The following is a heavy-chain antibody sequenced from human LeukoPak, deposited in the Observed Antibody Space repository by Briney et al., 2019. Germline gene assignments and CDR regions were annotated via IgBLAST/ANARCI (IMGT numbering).Heavy chain of an antibody. J-gene: IGHJ4*02. CDR1: GGTFSSYA. CDR2: INPSGGST. Sequence: GSVKVSCKASGGTFSSYAISWVRQAPGQGLEWMGIINPSGGSTSYAQKFQGRVTMTRDMSTSTVYMELSSLRSEDTAVYYCARGGDYSSSWGLFGYWGQGTLVTVSS. V-gene: IGHV1-46*01. D-gene: IGHD6-6*01. CDR3: ARGGDYSSSWGLFGY.